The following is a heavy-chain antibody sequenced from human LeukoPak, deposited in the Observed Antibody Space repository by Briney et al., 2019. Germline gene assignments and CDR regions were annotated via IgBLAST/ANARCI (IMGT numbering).Heavy chain of an antibody. CDR2: IIPIFGTA. D-gene: IGHD2-2*01. V-gene: IGHV1-69*06. CDR3: ARDPRGCCSSTSCPEGAFDI. J-gene: IGHJ3*02. CDR1: GGTFSSYA. Sequence: ASVKVSCKASGGTFSSYAISWVRQAPGQGLEWMGGIIPIFGTANYAQKFQGRVTITADKSTSTAYMELSSLRSEDTAVYYCARDPRGCCSSTSCPEGAFDIWGQGTMVTVSS.